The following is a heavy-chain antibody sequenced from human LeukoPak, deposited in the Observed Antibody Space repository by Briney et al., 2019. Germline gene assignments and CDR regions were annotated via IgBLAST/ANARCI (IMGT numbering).Heavy chain of an antibody. D-gene: IGHD3-16*02. CDR3: ARDYEGTPYYDYVWGSYRNNWFDP. J-gene: IGHJ5*02. Sequence: PGGSLRLSCAASGFTFSSYSMNWVRQAPGKGLEWVSSISSSSSYIYYADSVKGRFTISRDNAKNSLYLQMNSLRAEDTAVYYCARDYEGTPYYDYVWGSYRNNWFDPWGQGTLVTVSS. CDR2: ISSSSSYI. CDR1: GFTFSSYS. V-gene: IGHV3-21*01.